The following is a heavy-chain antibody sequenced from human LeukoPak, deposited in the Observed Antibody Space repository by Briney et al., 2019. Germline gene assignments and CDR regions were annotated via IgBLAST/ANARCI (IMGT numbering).Heavy chain of an antibody. CDR3: AKDLGNSFDY. Sequence: GGSLRLSCAASGFTFSSYGMHWVRQAPGKGLEWVTFIRYDGGDKYYADSVKGRFTISRDNSKNALYLQMNSLRAEDTAVYYCAKDLGNSFDYWGQGTLVTVSS. J-gene: IGHJ4*02. D-gene: IGHD4-23*01. V-gene: IGHV3-30*02. CDR1: GFTFSSYG. CDR2: IRYDGGDK.